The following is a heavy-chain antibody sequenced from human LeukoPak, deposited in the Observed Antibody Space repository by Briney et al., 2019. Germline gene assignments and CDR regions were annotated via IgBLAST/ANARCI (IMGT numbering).Heavy chain of an antibody. V-gene: IGHV4-39*07. CDR3: AARDYYYYMDV. J-gene: IGHJ6*03. CDR1: GGSISSSSYY. CDR2: IYYSGST. Sequence: PSETLSLTCTVSGGSISSSSYYWGWIRQPPGKGLEWIGSIYYSGSTYYNPSLKSRVTISVDTSKNQFSLKLSSVTAADTAVYYCAARDYYYYMDVWGKGTTVTVSS.